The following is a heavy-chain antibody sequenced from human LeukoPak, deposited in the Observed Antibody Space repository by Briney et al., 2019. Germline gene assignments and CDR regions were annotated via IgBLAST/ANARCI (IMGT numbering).Heavy chain of an antibody. CDR1: GFTFSNYW. J-gene: IGHJ4*02. CDR3: AREPIGYYYPNFDY. D-gene: IGHD3-3*01. V-gene: IGHV3-7*05. Sequence: PGGSLRLSCAASGFTFSNYWMSWVRQAPGKGLEWVANIKKDGSEKYYVDSVKGRFTISRDNAKNSLDLQMNSLRAEDTAVYYCAREPIGYYYPNFDYWGQGTLVTVSS. CDR2: IKKDGSEK.